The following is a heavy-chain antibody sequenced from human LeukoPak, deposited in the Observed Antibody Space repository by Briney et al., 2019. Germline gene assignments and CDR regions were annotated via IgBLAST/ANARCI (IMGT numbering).Heavy chain of an antibody. CDR1: GGSISSFY. Sequence: SENLSLTCTVSGGSISSFYWSWIRQPPGKGPGWIGYIYYSGSTNYNPSLKSRVTISVDTSKNQFSLKLSSVTAADTAVYYCARDQDSYGLFDYWGQGTLVTVSS. V-gene: IGHV4-59*12. CDR3: ARDQDSYGLFDY. J-gene: IGHJ4*02. D-gene: IGHD5-18*01. CDR2: IYYSGST.